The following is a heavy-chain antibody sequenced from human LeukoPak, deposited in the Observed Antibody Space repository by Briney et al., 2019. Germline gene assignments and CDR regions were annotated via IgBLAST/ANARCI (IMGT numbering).Heavy chain of an antibody. CDR3: AKDSSGGFYYYYMDV. D-gene: IGHD6-19*01. Sequence: GGSLRLSCAASGFTFSSYEMNWVRQAPGKGLEWVSYISSSGSTIYYADSVKGRFTISRDNSKNSLYLQMNSLRAEDTALYYCAKDSSGGFYYYYMDVWGKGTTVTVSS. CDR2: ISSSGSTI. J-gene: IGHJ6*03. V-gene: IGHV3-48*03. CDR1: GFTFSSYE.